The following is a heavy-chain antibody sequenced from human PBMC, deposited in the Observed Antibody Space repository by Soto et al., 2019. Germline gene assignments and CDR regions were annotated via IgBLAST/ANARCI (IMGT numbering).Heavy chain of an antibody. V-gene: IGHV3-9*01. Sequence: GGSLRLSCAVSGFTFDDNAMHWVRQAPEKGLEWVSGINWKSDIGYADSVKGRFTISRDNAENSLYLQMNSLRAEDTALYYLAISQDRGGRTTFIYWGQGTQVTVSS. D-gene: IGHD3-16*01. CDR3: AISQDRGGRTTFIY. CDR2: INWKSDI. CDR1: GFTFDDNA. J-gene: IGHJ4*02.